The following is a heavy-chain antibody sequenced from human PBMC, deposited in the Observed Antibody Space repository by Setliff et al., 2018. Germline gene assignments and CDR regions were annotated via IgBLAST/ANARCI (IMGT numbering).Heavy chain of an antibody. D-gene: IGHD1-26*01. V-gene: IGHV3-11*04. CDR2: ISGSGGRI. Sequence: PSETLSLTCAVYGGSFSGYYWSWIRQPPGKGLEWVSAISGSGGRIGYADSVKGRFTISRDDAKNSLYLQMNSLRAEDTAVYYCTREGYYSGSYHWGIGYWGQGALVTVSS. J-gene: IGHJ4*02. CDR3: TREGYYSGSYHWGIGY. CDR1: GGSFSGYY.